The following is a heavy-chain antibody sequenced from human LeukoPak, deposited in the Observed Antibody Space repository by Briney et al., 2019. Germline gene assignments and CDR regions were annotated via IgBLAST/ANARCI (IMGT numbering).Heavy chain of an antibody. Sequence: GGSLRLSCAASGFTFSSYAMHWVRQAPGKGLEWVAVISYDGSNKYYADSVKGRFTISRDNSKNTLYLQMNSLRAEDTAVYYCARDRNGDYTFDYWGQGTLVTVSS. J-gene: IGHJ4*02. CDR1: GFTFSSYA. V-gene: IGHV3-30-3*01. D-gene: IGHD4-17*01. CDR3: ARDRNGDYTFDY. CDR2: ISYDGSNK.